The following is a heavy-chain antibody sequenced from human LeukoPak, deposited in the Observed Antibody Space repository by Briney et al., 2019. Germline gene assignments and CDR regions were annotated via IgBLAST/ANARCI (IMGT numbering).Heavy chain of an antibody. V-gene: IGHV3-23*01. J-gene: IGHJ3*01. CDR2: ISDSGTFT. D-gene: IGHD4/OR15-4a*01. Sequence: GGSLRLSCAASGFAFKSYGMSWARQAPGKGLEWVSGISDSGTFTYYADSVKGRFTISRDNSNNTVYVHVHSLRAEDTAVYYCAKDRLTLDALDVWGQGTVVTVSS. CDR1: GFAFKSYG. CDR3: AKDRLTLDALDV.